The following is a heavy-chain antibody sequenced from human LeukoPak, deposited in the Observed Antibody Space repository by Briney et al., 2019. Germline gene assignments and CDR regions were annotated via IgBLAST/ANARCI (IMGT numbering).Heavy chain of an antibody. CDR1: GGSISSYY. J-gene: IGHJ4*02. V-gene: IGHV4-4*07. CDR3: ARGGVYCGGDCCSGLSY. Sequence: SETLSLTCTVSGGSISSYYWSWIRQPAGKGLEWIGRIYTSGSTNYNPSLKSRVTMSVATSKNQFSLKLSSVTAADTAVYYCARGGVYCGGDCCSGLSYWGQGTLVTVSS. D-gene: IGHD2-21*02. CDR2: IYTSGST.